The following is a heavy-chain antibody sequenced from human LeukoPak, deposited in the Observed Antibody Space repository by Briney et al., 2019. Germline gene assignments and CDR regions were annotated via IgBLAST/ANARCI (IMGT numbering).Heavy chain of an antibody. CDR2: ISSGSGHI. CDR1: GFNFDSYT. D-gene: IGHD6-19*01. J-gene: IGHJ4*02. V-gene: IGHV3-21*01. CDR3: ARFLTVAVVPQRVDC. Sequence: GGSLRLSCAASGFNFDSYTMTWVRQAPGKGLEWVSSISSGSGHIYYADSMKGRFTISRDNAKSSLYLQMNSLRAEDTAVYYCARFLTVAVVPQRVDCWGQGTLVTVSP.